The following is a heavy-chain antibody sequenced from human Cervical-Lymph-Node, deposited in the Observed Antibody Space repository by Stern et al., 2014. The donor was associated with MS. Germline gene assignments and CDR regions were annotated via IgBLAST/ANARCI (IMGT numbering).Heavy chain of an antibody. CDR2: LFLGDDK. J-gene: IGHJ4*02. D-gene: IGHD2-15*01. CDR1: GFSVATAGVG. V-gene: IGHV2-5*02. CDR3: AHSRVKYCRGGTCYSSLFDY. Sequence: QITLKESGPTLVKPTQTVTLTCTLSGFSVATAGVGVGWIRQPPGKALEWLAVLFLGDDKLYSPALKNRLTIIKDTSKNQVVLTMTNVDPVDTATYYCAHSRVKYCRGGTCYSSLFDYWGQGTLVTVSS.